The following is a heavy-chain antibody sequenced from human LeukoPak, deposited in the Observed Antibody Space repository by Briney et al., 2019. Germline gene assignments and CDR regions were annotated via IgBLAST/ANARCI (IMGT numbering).Heavy chain of an antibody. J-gene: IGHJ4*02. D-gene: IGHD2-15*01. CDR3: ARYTYGYYCSGDSCYSGTFDS. V-gene: IGHV3-21*01. Sequence: GGSLRLSCAASGFSFSSYYMNWVRQAPGKGLEWVSSISSSGSYIYSADSLKGRFTISRDNARNSLYLQINSLRAEDTAVYYCARYTYGYYCSGDSCYSGTFDSWGQGTLVTVSS. CDR2: ISSSGSYI. CDR1: GFSFSSYY.